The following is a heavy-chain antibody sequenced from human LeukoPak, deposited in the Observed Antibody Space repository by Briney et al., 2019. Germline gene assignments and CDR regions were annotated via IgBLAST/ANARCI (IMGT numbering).Heavy chain of an antibody. CDR2: ISYDGSNK. CDR1: GFTFSSYA. J-gene: IGHJ4*02. CDR3: ARDQESRDSSGYSNPPFDY. D-gene: IGHD3-22*01. V-gene: IGHV3-30*04. Sequence: GGSLRLSCAASGFTFSSYAMHWVRQAPGKGLEWVAVISYDGSNKYYADSVKGRFTISRDNSKNTLYLQMNSLRAEDTAVYYCARDQESRDSSGYSNPPFDYWGQGTLVTVSS.